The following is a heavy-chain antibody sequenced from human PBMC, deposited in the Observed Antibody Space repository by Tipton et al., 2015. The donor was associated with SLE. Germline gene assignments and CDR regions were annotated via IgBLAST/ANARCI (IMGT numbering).Heavy chain of an antibody. CDR1: GDSISGQY. J-gene: IGHJ4*02. Sequence: TLSLTCTVSGDSISGQYWSWIRQPPGKGLEWIGYIYYSGTTNYNPSLKRRVTISVDTSKNHFSLKLTSVIAADTAVYYCARDIEAPGDFLYFDYWGQGILVTVSS. CDR3: ARDIEAPGDFLYFDY. CDR2: IYYSGTT. V-gene: IGHV4-59*11. D-gene: IGHD7-27*01.